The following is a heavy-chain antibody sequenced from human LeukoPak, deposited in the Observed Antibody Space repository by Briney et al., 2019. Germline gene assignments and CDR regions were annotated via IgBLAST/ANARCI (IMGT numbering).Heavy chain of an antibody. Sequence: GGSLRLSCAAFGFNLDECGMNWVRQAPGKGLEWVSAINWNSETTGYADSVKGRFIISRDNAKNSLFLQMNSLRAEDTAFYYCARRGAGRLRYMDVWGTGTTVTVSS. CDR1: GFNLDECG. D-gene: IGHD6-13*01. CDR2: INWNSETT. CDR3: ARRGAGRLRYMDV. J-gene: IGHJ6*03. V-gene: IGHV3-20*04.